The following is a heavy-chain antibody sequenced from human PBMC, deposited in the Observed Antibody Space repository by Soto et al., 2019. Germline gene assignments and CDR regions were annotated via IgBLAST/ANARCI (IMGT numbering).Heavy chain of an antibody. J-gene: IGHJ4*02. V-gene: IGHV3-15*07. D-gene: IGHD5-18*01. CDR2: IKSKTDGGTT. CDR1: GFTFSNAW. Sequence: GESLKISCAASGFTFSNAWMNWVRQAPGKGLEWVGRIKSKTDGGTTDYAAPVKGRFTISRDDSKNTLYLQMNSLKTEDTAVYYCTTRIITSTAMVANFDYWGQGTLVTVSS. CDR3: TTRIITSTAMVANFDY.